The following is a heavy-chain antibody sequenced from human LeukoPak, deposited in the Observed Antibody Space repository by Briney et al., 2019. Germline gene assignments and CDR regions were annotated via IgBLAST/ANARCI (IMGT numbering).Heavy chain of an antibody. Sequence: QTGGSLRLSCEASGFTFSSYGMNWVRQAPGKGLEWVSYINTGSDSIYYADSVKGRFTISRDNAKNSLFLQMNSLRAEDTAVYYCARDLHEVTEPLVDYWGQGTLVTVSS. J-gene: IGHJ4*02. V-gene: IGHV3-48*04. D-gene: IGHD2-21*02. CDR2: INTGSDSI. CDR3: ARDLHEVTEPLVDY. CDR1: GFTFSSYG.